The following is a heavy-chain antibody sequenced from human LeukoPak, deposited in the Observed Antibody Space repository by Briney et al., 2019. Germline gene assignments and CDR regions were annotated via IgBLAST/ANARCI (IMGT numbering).Heavy chain of an antibody. J-gene: IGHJ3*02. D-gene: IGHD1-1*01. CDR2: ISNGGTT. CDR3: VRLQPNTGEWAFDI. CDR1: GGSISSGGYY. V-gene: IGHV4-61*08. Sequence: SQTLSLTCTVSGGSISSGGYYWSWIRQPPGEGLEWIGYISNGGTTKYNPSLKSRVTISVDTSNNQLSLRLSSVTVADTAVYHCVRLQPNTGEWAFDIWGQGTMVSVSS.